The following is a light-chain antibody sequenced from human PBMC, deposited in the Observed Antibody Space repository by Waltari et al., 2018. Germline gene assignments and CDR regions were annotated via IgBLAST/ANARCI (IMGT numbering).Light chain of an antibody. V-gene: IGKV3-20*01. J-gene: IGKJ1*01. Sequence: EIMLTQSPDTLSLSPGERATLSCRASQSISRYLVWYQQKPGQAPRLLIYQSSIRATGIPDRCSGSGYGTDFSLTISKLEPEDFAVYYCQNHERLPAVFGQGTKVEIK. CDR2: QSS. CDR3: QNHERLPAV. CDR1: QSISRY.